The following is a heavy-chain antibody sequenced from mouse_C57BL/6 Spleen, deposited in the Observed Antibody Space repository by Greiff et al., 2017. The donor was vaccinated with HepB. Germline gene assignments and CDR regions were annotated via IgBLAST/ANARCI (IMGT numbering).Heavy chain of an antibody. J-gene: IGHJ3*01. Sequence: QVQLQQPGAELVMPGASVKLSCKASGYTFTSYWMHWVKQRPGQGLEWIGEIDPSDSYTNYNQKFMGKSTLTVDKSASTAYMQLSSLTSEDSAVYYCASSYCGSSYRGFAYWGQGTLGTVSA. CDR2: IDPSDSYT. D-gene: IGHD1-1*01. CDR1: GYTFTSYW. CDR3: ASSYCGSSYRGFAY. V-gene: IGHV1-69*01.